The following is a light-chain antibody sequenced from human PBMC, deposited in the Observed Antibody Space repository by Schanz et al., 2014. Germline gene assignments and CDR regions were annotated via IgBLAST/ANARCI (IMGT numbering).Light chain of an antibody. CDR1: SSNIGRNT. V-gene: IGLV1-44*01. CDR2: SNN. CDR3: AAWDDSLNGHVV. J-gene: IGLJ2*01. Sequence: QSVLTQPPSASGTPGQRVTISCSGSSSNIGRNTVNWYQHLPGTAPKLLIYSNNQRPSGVPDRFSGSKSGTSASLAISGLQSEDEAHYYCAAWDDSLNGHVVFGGGTKLTVL.